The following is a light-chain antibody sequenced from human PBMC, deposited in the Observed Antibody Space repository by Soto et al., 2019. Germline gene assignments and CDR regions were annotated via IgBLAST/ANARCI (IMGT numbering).Light chain of an antibody. CDR1: SSNIGAGYD. CDR3: QSYDRSLSGSRV. V-gene: IGLV1-40*01. CDR2: DNS. Sequence: QSVLTQPPSVSGAPGQRVTISCTVSSSNIGAGYDVHWYQQLPGTAPKLLIYDNSNRPSGVPDRFSGSKSGTSASLAITGLQAEDEADYYCQSYDRSLSGSRVFGTGTKVTV. J-gene: IGLJ1*01.